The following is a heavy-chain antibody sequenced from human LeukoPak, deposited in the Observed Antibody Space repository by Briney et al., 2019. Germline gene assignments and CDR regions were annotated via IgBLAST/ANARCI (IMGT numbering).Heavy chain of an antibody. CDR1: GFTFSSYS. J-gene: IGHJ3*02. CDR2: ISSSSSYI. D-gene: IGHD1-26*01. Sequence: GGSLRLSCAASGFTFSSYSMNWVRQAPGKGLEWVSSISSSSSYIYYADSVKGRFTISRDNAKNSLYLQMNSLRAEDTAVYYCAKGGATDAFDIWGQGIMVTVSS. V-gene: IGHV3-21*01. CDR3: AKGGATDAFDI.